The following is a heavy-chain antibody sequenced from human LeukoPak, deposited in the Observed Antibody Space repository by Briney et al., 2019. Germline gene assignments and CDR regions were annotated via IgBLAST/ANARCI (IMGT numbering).Heavy chain of an antibody. CDR1: GGSISSGGYY. CDR3: ARVPMTTVTTGAFDI. CDR2: IYHSGST. D-gene: IGHD4-17*01. Sequence: SQTLSLTCTVSGGSISSGGYYWSWIRQPPGKGLEWIGYIYHSGSTYYNPSLKSRVTISVDRSKNQFSLKLSSVTAADTAVYYCARVPMTTVTTGAFDIWGQGTMVTVSS. J-gene: IGHJ3*02. V-gene: IGHV4-30-2*01.